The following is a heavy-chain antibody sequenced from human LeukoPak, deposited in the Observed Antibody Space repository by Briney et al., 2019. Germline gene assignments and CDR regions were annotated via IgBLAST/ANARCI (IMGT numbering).Heavy chain of an antibody. D-gene: IGHD3-22*01. CDR2: IYTSGST. Sequence: SEALSLTCTVSGGSISSYYWSWIRQPAGKGLEWIGRIYTSGSTNYNPSLKSRVTMSVDTSKNQFFLKLSSVTAADTAVYYCAAAYYYDSSGYKFDYWGQGTLVTVSS. CDR1: GGSISSYY. V-gene: IGHV4-4*07. CDR3: AAAYYYDSSGYKFDY. J-gene: IGHJ4*02.